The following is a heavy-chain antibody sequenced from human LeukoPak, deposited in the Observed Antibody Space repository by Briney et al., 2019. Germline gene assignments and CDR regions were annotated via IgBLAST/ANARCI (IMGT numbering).Heavy chain of an antibody. D-gene: IGHD2-15*01. CDR1: GYTFISYW. Sequence: GESLRISCKGSGYTFISYWISWVRQMPGKGPEWMGRIDPSDSYTNYSPSFQGHVTISADKSISTAYLQWSSLKASDTAMYYCASGPDCSGGNCYRWYAFDIWGQGTMVTVSS. CDR3: ASGPDCSGGNCYRWYAFDI. CDR2: IDPSDSYT. J-gene: IGHJ3*02. V-gene: IGHV5-10-1*01.